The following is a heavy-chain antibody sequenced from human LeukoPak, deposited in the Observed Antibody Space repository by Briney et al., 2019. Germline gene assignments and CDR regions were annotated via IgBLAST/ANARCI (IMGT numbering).Heavy chain of an antibody. V-gene: IGHV3-73*01. J-gene: IGHJ3*02. CDR1: GFTFSGSA. CDR2: IRSKANSYAT. D-gene: IGHD1-20*01. CDR3: GITGTTLGAFDI. Sequence: GGSLRLSCAASGFTFSGSAMHWVRQASGKGLEWVGRIRSKANSYATAYAASVKGRFTISRDDSKNTAYLQMNSLKTEDTAVYYCGITGTTLGAFDIWGQGTMVTVSS.